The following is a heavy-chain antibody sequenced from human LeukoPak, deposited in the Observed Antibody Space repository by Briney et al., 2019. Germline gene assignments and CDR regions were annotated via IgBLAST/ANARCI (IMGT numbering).Heavy chain of an antibody. V-gene: IGHV3-30*18. CDR1: GFIFRNYG. CDR3: AKDYNYDYSNSYFDY. D-gene: IGHD4-11*01. J-gene: IGHJ4*02. Sequence: GGSLRLSCVVSGFIFRNYGMHWVRQAPGKGLEWVAVISYDGSNNYYTDSVKGRFTISRDNSKNSLYLQMNSLRTEDTALYYCAKDYNYDYSNSYFDYWGQGTLVTVSS. CDR2: ISYDGSNN.